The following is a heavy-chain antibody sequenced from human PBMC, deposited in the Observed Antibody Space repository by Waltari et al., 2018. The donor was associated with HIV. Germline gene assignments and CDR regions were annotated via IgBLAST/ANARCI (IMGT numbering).Heavy chain of an antibody. D-gene: IGHD2-15*01. CDR3: TTEGLYCSGGTCYSRFDP. V-gene: IGHV1-24*01. CDR2: FDPEQGKT. CDR1: GYTLSEFS. Sequence: QVPLVQSGAEVKKPGASVKVSCKASGYTLSEFSMHWVRQAPGKGLEWMGGFDPEQGKTIYAQNFQGRVTMTEDAATDTAYMELSSLRSEDTAVYYCTTEGLYCSGGTCYSRFDPWGQGTLVTVSS. J-gene: IGHJ5*02.